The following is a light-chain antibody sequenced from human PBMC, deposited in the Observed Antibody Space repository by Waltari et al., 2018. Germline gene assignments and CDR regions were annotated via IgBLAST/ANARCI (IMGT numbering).Light chain of an antibody. CDR2: SFI. J-gene: IGLJ2*01. V-gene: IGLV1-44*01. CDR1: SSNIGVEN. CDR3: AAWDRSLRIVV. Sequence: QSVLTQPPSASGTPGQRVTIFCSGSSSNIGVENVNWFQRFPGTAPKLLIYSFIQRPSGVPDRFSGSKSGTSASLAINGLQSDDEADYYCAAWDRSLRIVVFGGGTKLTVL.